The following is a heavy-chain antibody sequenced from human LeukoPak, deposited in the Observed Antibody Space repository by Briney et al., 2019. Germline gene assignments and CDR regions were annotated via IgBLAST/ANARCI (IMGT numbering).Heavy chain of an antibody. CDR1: GFTFTSFW. Sequence: PGGSLRLSCAASGFTFTSFWMAWVRQVPGKGLEWVANIKQDGSEEYYVDSVKGRFTISRDNAKNSLYLQMKSMRAEDKAVYYCARDAGFCSAGSCFDYWGQGTLVTVSS. CDR2: IKQDGSEE. J-gene: IGHJ4*02. CDR3: ARDAGFCSAGSCFDY. V-gene: IGHV3-7*01. D-gene: IGHD2-15*01.